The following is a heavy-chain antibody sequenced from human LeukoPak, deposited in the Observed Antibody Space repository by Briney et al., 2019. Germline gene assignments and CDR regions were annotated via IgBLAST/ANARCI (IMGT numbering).Heavy chain of an antibody. D-gene: IGHD2-21*01. J-gene: IGHJ3*02. CDR1: GITFGGYT. CDR3: TTESVVIAILDAFDI. V-gene: IGHV3-15*01. Sequence: GGSLRLSCTVSGITFGGYTMSWVRQAPGKGLEWVGRIKSKTDGGTTDYAAPVKGRFTISRDDSKNTLYLQMNSLKTEDTAVYYCTTESVVIAILDAFDIWGQGTMVTVSS. CDR2: IKSKTDGGTT.